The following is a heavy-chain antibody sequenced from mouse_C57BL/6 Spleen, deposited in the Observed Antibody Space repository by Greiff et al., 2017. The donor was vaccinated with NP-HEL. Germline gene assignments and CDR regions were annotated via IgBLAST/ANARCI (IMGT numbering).Heavy chain of an antibody. V-gene: IGHV1-82*01. Sequence: QVQLKQSGPELVKPGASVKISCKASGYAFSSSWMNWVKQRPGKGLEWIGRIYPGDGDTNYNGKFKGKATLTADKSSSTAYMQLSSLTSEDSAVYFCARPLYYYGSSLYYFDYWGQGTTLTVSS. CDR1: GYAFSSSW. CDR3: ARPLYYYGSSLYYFDY. D-gene: IGHD1-1*01. J-gene: IGHJ2*01. CDR2: IYPGDGDT.